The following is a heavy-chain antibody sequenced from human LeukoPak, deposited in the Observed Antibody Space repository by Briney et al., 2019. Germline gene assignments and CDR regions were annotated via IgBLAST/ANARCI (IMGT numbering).Heavy chain of an antibody. D-gene: IGHD3-22*01. J-gene: IGHJ4*02. CDR1: GFTFSSYS. Sequence: GGSLRLSCAASGFTFSSYSMNWVRQAPGKGLEWVSSISSSSSYIYYADSVKGRFTISGDNAKNSLYLQMNSLRAEDTAVYYCASGRGDYYDSSGYYSYWGQGTLVTVSS. V-gene: IGHV3-21*01. CDR3: ASGRGDYYDSSGYYSY. CDR2: ISSSSSYI.